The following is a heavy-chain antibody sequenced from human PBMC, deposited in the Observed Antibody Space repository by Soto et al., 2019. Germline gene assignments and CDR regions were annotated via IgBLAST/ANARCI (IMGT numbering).Heavy chain of an antibody. D-gene: IGHD3-16*02. Sequence: EVQLLESGGGLVQPGGSLRLSCAASGFTFSSYAMSWVRQAPGKGLEWVSAISGSGGSTYYADSVKGRFTISRDNCKNTLYLQMNSLRAEDTAVYYCAKSLFIRTYYFDYWGQGTLVTVSS. CDR1: GFTFSSYA. V-gene: IGHV3-23*01. J-gene: IGHJ4*02. CDR3: AKSLFIRTYYFDY. CDR2: ISGSGGST.